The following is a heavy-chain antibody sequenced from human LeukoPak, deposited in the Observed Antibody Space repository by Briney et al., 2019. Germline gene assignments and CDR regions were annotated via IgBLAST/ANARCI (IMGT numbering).Heavy chain of an antibody. J-gene: IGHJ4*02. CDR3: AKGTLASCSGASCYPLDY. CDR1: GFTFSTYA. D-gene: IGHD2-15*01. Sequence: GGSLRLSCAASGFTFSTYAMNWVRPFPGKGLEGVSIITGSGGNTWHAGSVRGRFTISRDNAKNTLYLQMNNLRADDTAIYYCAKGTLASCSGASCYPLDYWGQGTLVTVSS. CDR2: ITGSGGNT. V-gene: IGHV3-23*01.